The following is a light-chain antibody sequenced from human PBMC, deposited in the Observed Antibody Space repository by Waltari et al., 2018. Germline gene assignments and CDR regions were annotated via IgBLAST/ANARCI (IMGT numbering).Light chain of an antibody. V-gene: IGKV4-1*01. CDR2: WAS. J-gene: IGKJ2*01. Sequence: DIVMTQSPDSLAVSLGERATINCKSSQSVLSSSNNKNYLACYQRKPGQPPKLLIYWASTRESGVPDRFSGSGSATDFTPTISSLQAEDVAVYYCQQYYSTPPHTFGQGTKLEIK. CDR3: QQYYSTPPHT. CDR1: QSVLSSSNNKNY.